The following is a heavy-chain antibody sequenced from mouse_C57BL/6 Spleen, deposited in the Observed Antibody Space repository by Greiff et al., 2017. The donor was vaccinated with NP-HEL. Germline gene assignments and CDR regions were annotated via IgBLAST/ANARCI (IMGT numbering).Heavy chain of an antibody. D-gene: IGHD4-1*01. V-gene: IGHV1-53*01. CDR3: ARTGRSLYYFDY. CDR2: INPSNGGT. Sequence: QVQLQQPGTELVKPGASVKLSCKASGYTFTSYWMHWVKQRPGQGLEWIGNINPSNGGTNYNEKFKSKATLTVDKSSSPAYMQLSSLTSEDSAVYYCARTGRSLYYFDYWGQGTTLTVSS. CDR1: GYTFTSYW. J-gene: IGHJ2*01.